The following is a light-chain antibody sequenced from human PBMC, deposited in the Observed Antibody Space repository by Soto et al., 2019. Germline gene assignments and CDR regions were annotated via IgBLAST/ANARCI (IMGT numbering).Light chain of an antibody. CDR2: DAS. Sequence: DIQMTQSPSTLSASVGDRVTITCRASQSISSWLAWYQQKPGKAPKLLIYDASSLESGVPSRFSGTRSGTEFTLTISSLHRDDFATYYCQQYNSYSRTFGQGTKVDIK. CDR3: QQYNSYSRT. V-gene: IGKV1-5*01. CDR1: QSISSW. J-gene: IGKJ1*01.